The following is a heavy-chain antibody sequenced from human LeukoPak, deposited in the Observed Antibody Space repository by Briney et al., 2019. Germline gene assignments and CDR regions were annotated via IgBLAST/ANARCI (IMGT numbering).Heavy chain of an antibody. CDR2: ISYDGSNK. D-gene: IGHD3-9*01. CDR3: AREHRYYDILTGYNNWFGP. CDR1: GFTFSSYA. Sequence: GGSLRLSCAASGFTFSSYAMHWVRQAPGKGLEWVAVISYDGSNKYYADSVKGRFTISRDNSKDTLYLQMNSLRAEDTAVYYCAREHRYYDILTGYNNWFGPWGQGTLVTVSS. V-gene: IGHV3-30-3*01. J-gene: IGHJ5*02.